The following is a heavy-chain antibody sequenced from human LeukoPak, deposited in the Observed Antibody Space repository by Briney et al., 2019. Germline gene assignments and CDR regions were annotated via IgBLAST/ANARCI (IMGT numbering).Heavy chain of an antibody. J-gene: IGHJ4*02. D-gene: IGHD3-22*01. CDR3: ARGSMIVVVNYFDY. Sequence: GGSLRLSCAASGFTFSSYSMNWVRQAPGKGLEWVSSISSSSSYIYYADSVKGRFTISRDNAKNSLCLQMNGLRAEDTAVYYCARGSMIVVVNYFDYWGQGTLVTVSS. CDR1: GFTFSSYS. V-gene: IGHV3-21*01. CDR2: ISSSSSYI.